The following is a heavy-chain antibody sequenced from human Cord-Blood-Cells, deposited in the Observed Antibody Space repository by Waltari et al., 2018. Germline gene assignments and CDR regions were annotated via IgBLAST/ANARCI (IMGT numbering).Heavy chain of an antibody. D-gene: IGHD3-10*01. CDR1: GFTFSSYV. CDR3: ANYYGSGSYDAFDI. J-gene: IGHJ3*02. V-gene: IGHV3-23*01. Sequence: EVQLLESGGGLVQPGGSLRLGCAGSGFTFSSYVMSWVRQAPGKGLEWVSAIRGSGGSTYYADSVNGRFTITRDNTKNTLYLQMNSLRAEDTAVYYCANYYGSGSYDAFDIWGQGTMVTVSS. CDR2: IRGSGGST.